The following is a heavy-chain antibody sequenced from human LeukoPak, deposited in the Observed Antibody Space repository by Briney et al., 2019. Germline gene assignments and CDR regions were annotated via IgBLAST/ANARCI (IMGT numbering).Heavy chain of an antibody. CDR1: GFTFSSYS. CDR3: ARDLRFGELLNPTAGSY. J-gene: IGHJ4*02. D-gene: IGHD3-10*01. Sequence: GGSLRLSCAASGFTFSSYSMNWVRQAPGKGLEWVASISSSSSYIYYADSVKGRFTISRDNAKNSLYLQMNSLRAEDTAVYYCARDLRFGELLNPTAGSYWGQGTLVTVSS. V-gene: IGHV3-21*01. CDR2: ISSSSSYI.